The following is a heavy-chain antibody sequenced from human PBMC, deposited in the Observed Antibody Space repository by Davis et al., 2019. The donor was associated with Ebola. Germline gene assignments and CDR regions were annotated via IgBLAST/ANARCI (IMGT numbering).Heavy chain of an antibody. J-gene: IGHJ6*02. V-gene: IGHV1-18*01. Sequence: ASVKVSCKASGYTFTSYGISWVRQAPGQGLEWMGWISAYNGNTNYAQKLQGRVTMTTDTSTSTAYMELRSLRSDDTAVYYCARITGGLRFLECYYGMDVWVQGTTVTVSS. CDR3: ARITGGLRFLECYYGMDV. CDR2: ISAYNGNT. CDR1: GYTFTSYG. D-gene: IGHD3-3*01.